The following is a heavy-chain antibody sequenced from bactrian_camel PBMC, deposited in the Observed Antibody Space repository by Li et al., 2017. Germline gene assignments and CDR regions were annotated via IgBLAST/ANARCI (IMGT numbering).Heavy chain of an antibody. CDR3: AALLEATDRECEGWLSGERRRNTN. V-gene: IGHV3-3*01. J-gene: IGHJ4*01. CDR2: LDSTGRT. D-gene: IGHD2*01. CDR1: GNIDSRHC. Sequence: HVQLVESGGGSVQEGDSLRLSCAVSGNIDSRHCMGWFRLRIPGPGREGVAALDSTGRTSYAESVKGRFTISQDNAKNTVSLQMNSLKPEDTAMYFCAALLEATDRECEGWLSGERRRNTNWGHGTQVTVS.